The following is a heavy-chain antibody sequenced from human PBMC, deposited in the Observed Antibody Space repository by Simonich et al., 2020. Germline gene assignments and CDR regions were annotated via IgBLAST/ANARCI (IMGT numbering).Heavy chain of an antibody. CDR3: ARERAAAGEAFDY. CDR2: IWYDGSNK. V-gene: IGHV3-33*01. J-gene: IGHJ4*02. CDR1: GFTFSGYG. D-gene: IGHD6-13*01. Sequence: QVQLVESGGGVVQPGRSLRLSCAASGFTFSGYGMHWVRQAPGKGLRWVAVIWYDGSNKYYADSVKGRFTISRDNSKNTRYLQMNSLRAEDTAVYYCARERAAAGEAFDYWGQGTLVTVSS.